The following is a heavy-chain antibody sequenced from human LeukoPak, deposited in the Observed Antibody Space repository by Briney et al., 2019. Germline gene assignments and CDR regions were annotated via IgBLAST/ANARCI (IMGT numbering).Heavy chain of an antibody. CDR1: GFTVSSNY. CDR3: ARERGHRYSSSFFLPSEVLFDY. J-gene: IGHJ4*02. CDR2: IYSGGST. V-gene: IGHV3-53*01. Sequence: GGSLRLSCAASGFTVSSNYMSWVRQAPGKGLEWVSVIYSGGSTYYADSVKGRFTISRDNSKNTLYLQMNSLRAEDTAVYYCARERGHRYSSSFFLPSEVLFDYWGQGTLVTVSS. D-gene: IGHD6-13*01.